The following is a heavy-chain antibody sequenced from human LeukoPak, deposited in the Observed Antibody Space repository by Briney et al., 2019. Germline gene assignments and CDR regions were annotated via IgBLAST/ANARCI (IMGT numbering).Heavy chain of an antibody. J-gene: IGHJ3*02. CDR1: GGSFSGYY. V-gene: IGHV4-34*01. CDR3: ARHGGATVVVGFLHGFDI. D-gene: IGHD3-22*01. CDR2: INHSGST. Sequence: PSETLSLTCAVYGGSFSGYYWSWIRQPPGKGLEWIGEINHSGSTNYNPSLKSRVTISVDTSKNQFSLKLNSVTAADTAVYYCARHGGATVVVGFLHGFDIWGQGTMVTVSS.